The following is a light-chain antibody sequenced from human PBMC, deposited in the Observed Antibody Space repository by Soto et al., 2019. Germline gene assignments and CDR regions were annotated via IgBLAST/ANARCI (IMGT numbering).Light chain of an antibody. CDR3: QQYDKWPRT. J-gene: IGKJ1*01. V-gene: IGKV3-15*01. CDR1: KSVSSA. CDR2: DAS. Sequence: TMMKHSPATLSVTPGQISTLSCRARKSVSSALAWYQQKPGQPPRLLIYDASTRATGIPDRFSGSGSGTDFTLTISSLQSQDFAVYYCQQYDKWPRTFGEGTKVDI.